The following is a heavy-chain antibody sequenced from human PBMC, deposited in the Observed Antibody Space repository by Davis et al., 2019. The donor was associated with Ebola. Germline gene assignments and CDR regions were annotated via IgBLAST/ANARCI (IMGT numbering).Heavy chain of an antibody. Sequence: MPSETLSLTCAVYGGSFSGYYWSWIRQPPGKGLEWIGEINHRGSTNYNPSLKSRVTISVDTSKNQFSLKLSSVTAEDTAVYYCAREKLGYCSGGSCYPFDTWGQGTLVTVSS. V-gene: IGHV4-34*01. CDR3: AREKLGYCSGGSCYPFDT. D-gene: IGHD2-15*01. J-gene: IGHJ4*02. CDR1: GGSFSGYY. CDR2: INHRGST.